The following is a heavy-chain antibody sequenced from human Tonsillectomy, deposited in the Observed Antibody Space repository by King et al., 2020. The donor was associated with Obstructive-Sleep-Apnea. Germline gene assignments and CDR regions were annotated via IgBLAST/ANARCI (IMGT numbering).Heavy chain of an antibody. CDR2: IYHSGTT. CDR3: ARVSWRPYYYGMDV. V-gene: IGHV4-4*02. J-gene: IGHJ6*02. CDR1: GGTISSSKW. D-gene: IGHD5-12*01. Sequence: QLQESGPGLVKPSGTLSLTCAVSGGTISSSKWWSWVRQPPGKGLEWIGEIYHSGTTNYNSSLKSRVTISVDKSKNQISLKLSSVTAADTAVYYCARVSWRPYYYGMDVWGQGTTVTVSS.